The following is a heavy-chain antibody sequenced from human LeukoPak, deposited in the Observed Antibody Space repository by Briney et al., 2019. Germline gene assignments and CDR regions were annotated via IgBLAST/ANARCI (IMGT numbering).Heavy chain of an antibody. J-gene: IGHJ5*02. CDR2: IYYSGST. CDR1: GGSFSGYY. V-gene: IGHV4-59*01. CDR3: ARGDPGRGWFDP. Sequence: PSETLSLTCAVYGGSFSGYYWSWIRQPPGKGLEWIGYIYYSGSTNYNPSLKSRVTISVDTSKNQFSLKLSSVTAADTAVYYCARGDPGRGWFDPWGQGTLVTVSS.